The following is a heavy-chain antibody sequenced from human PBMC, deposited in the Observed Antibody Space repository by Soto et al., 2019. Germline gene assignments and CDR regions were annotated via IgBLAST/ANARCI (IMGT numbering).Heavy chain of an antibody. CDR1: GYTFTSYG. V-gene: IGHV1-18*01. Sequence: ASVKVSCKASGYTFTSYGISWVRQAPGQGLEWMGWISAYNGNTNYAQKLQGRVTMTTDTSTSTAYMELRSLRSDDTAVYYCARDWQSDLDWLLYYYYYGMDVWGQGTTVTVSS. D-gene: IGHD3-9*01. CDR2: ISAYNGNT. CDR3: ARDWQSDLDWLLYYYYYGMDV. J-gene: IGHJ6*02.